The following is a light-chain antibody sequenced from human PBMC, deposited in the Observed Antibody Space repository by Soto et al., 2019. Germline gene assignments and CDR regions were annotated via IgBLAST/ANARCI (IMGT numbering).Light chain of an antibody. CDR3: QHRSSWPRT. CDR1: QSISSD. CDR2: DAS. Sequence: EIVLTQSPATLSLSPGERATLSCRASQSISSDLAWYQQKPGQAPRLFIYDASNRVTGIPARFRGSGSGTDFTLAISTLEPEDFAVYYCQHRSSWPRTFGQGTKVEIK. J-gene: IGKJ1*01. V-gene: IGKV3-11*01.